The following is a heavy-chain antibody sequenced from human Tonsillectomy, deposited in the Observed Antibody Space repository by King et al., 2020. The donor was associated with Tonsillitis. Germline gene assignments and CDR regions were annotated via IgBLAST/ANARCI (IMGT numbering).Heavy chain of an antibody. Sequence: VQLVESGGGLVKPGGSLRLSCAASGFTFSDYYMSWIRQAPGKGLEWVSYISSSSSYTNYADSVKGRFTISRDNAKNSLYLHMNSLRAEDTAVYYCARGIYGYYYGMDVWGQGTTVTVSS. CDR3: ARGIYGYYYGMDV. CDR1: GFTFSDYY. D-gene: IGHD1-14*01. CDR2: ISSSSSYT. V-gene: IGHV3-11*06. J-gene: IGHJ6*02.